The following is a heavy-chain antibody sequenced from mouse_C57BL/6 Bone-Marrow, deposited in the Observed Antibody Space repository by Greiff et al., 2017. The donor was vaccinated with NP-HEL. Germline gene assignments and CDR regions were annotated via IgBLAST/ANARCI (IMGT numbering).Heavy chain of an antibody. Sequence: EVMLVESGGDLVKPGGSLKLSCAASGFTFSSYGMSWVRQTPDKRLEWVATISSGGSYTYYPDSVKGRFTISRDNAKYTLYLQMSSLKSEDTAMYYCARDGYYVYYYAMDYWGQGTSVTVSS. D-gene: IGHD2-3*01. CDR1: GFTFSSYG. V-gene: IGHV5-6*01. CDR3: ARDGYYVYYYAMDY. CDR2: ISSGGSYT. J-gene: IGHJ4*01.